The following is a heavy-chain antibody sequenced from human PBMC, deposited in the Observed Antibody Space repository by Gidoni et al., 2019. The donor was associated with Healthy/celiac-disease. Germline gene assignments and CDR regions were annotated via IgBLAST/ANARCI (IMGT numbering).Heavy chain of an antibody. D-gene: IGHD3-10*01. Sequence: QVQLQESGPGLVKHSETLSLTGAVSGDPSTSYYWNWIRQPPGKGLEWIGNTYYSGTTNYNPSLKSRLTISMDTAENQFSLNLSSVTAADTAVYYCARGRGLGVWGQGTLVTVSS. J-gene: IGHJ4*02. CDR1: GDPSTSYY. CDR3: ARGRGLGV. CDR2: TYYSGTT. V-gene: IGHV4-59*01.